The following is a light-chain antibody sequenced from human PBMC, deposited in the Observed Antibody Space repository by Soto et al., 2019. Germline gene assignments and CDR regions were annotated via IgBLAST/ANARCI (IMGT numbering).Light chain of an antibody. Sequence: EIVLTQSPGTLSLSPGERATLSCRASQSVSSSYLAWYQQKPGQAPRLLIYGASSRATGIPDRFSGSGSGADFTLTISRLEPEDFANYFCQQYGSSPRTFGQGTKLEIK. CDR3: QQYGSSPRT. V-gene: IGKV3-20*01. CDR2: GAS. J-gene: IGKJ2*01. CDR1: QSVSSSY.